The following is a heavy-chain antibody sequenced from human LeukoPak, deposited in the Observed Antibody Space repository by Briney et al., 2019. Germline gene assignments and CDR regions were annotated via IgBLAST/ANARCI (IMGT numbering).Heavy chain of an antibody. D-gene: IGHD2-15*01. J-gene: IGHJ4*02. Sequence: SETLSLTCTVSGGSISSYYWSWIWQPPGKGLEWIGYIYYSGSTNYNPSLKSRVTISVDMSKNQFSLKLSSVTAADTAVYYCASGPYCSGGSCYYHFDYWGQGTLVTVSS. CDR3: ASGPYCSGGSCYYHFDY. CDR1: GGSISSYY. CDR2: IYYSGST. V-gene: IGHV4-59*08.